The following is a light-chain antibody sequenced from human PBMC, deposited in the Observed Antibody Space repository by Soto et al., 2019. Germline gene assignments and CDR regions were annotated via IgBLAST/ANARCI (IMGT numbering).Light chain of an antibody. CDR2: HAS. V-gene: IGKV3D-15*01. CDR1: QTVATN. Sequence: EIVMTQSPATLSASAGPRRNLCCXXSQTVATNLAWYQQKPGQAPRLLIYHASTRATGIPARFSGSGSGTEFTLTISSLQSEDFAVYYCQQYNQWPPWTFGQGTKVDIK. J-gene: IGKJ1*01. CDR3: QQYNQWPPWT.